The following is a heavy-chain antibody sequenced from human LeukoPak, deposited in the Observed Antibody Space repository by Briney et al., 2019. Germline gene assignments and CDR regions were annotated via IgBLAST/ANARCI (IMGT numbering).Heavy chain of an antibody. CDR1: GFTFSNYA. CDR3: ARFKKAGYSSSWYVFDY. D-gene: IGHD6-13*01. Sequence: PGGSLRLSCAVSGFTFSNYAMSWVRQAPGKGPEWVSAISGTGANTFYADSVKGRFTISRDNSKNTLYLQMNSLRAEDTAVYYCARFKKAGYSSSWYVFDYWGQGTLVTVSS. CDR2: ISGTGANT. J-gene: IGHJ4*02. V-gene: IGHV3-23*01.